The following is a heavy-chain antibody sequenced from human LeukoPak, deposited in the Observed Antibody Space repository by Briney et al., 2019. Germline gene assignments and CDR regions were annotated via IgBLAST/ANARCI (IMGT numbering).Heavy chain of an antibody. D-gene: IGHD6-13*01. J-gene: IGHJ5*02. CDR3: ARDRESGYSSSWYGRTFDP. V-gene: IGHV1-69*05. CDR2: IIPIFGTA. Sequence: VAPVKVSCKASGGTFSSYAISWVRQAPGQGLEWMGRIIPIFGTANYAQKFQGRVTITTDESTSTAYMELSSLRSEDTAVYYCARDRESGYSSSWYGRTFDPWGQGTLVTVSS. CDR1: GGTFSSYA.